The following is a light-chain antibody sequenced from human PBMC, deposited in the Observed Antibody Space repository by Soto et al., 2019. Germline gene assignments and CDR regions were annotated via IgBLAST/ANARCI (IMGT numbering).Light chain of an antibody. CDR2: AAS. CDR3: LQHNSDPFT. CDR1: QGIRND. V-gene: IGKV1-17*01. J-gene: IGKJ4*01. Sequence: DIQMAQSPSSLSASVGDRVIITCRASQGIRNDLAWYQQKPGKTPKRLIYAASSLESGVPSRFSGSGSGTEFTLTISSLQPEDLATYYCLQHNSDPFTFGGGTKVDIK.